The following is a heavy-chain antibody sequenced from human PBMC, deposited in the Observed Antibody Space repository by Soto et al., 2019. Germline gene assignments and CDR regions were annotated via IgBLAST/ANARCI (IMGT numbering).Heavy chain of an antibody. CDR3: ARDYGGNSANWFDP. J-gene: IGHJ5*02. V-gene: IGHV4-31*03. D-gene: IGHD4-17*01. Sequence: QVQLQESGPGLVKPSQTLSLTCTVSGGSISSGGYYWSWIRQHPGKGLEWIGYIYYSRSTYYNPSLKSRLTISVDTSKNQFSLKLSSMTAADTAVYYCARDYGGNSANWFDPWGQGTLVNVSS. CDR1: GGSISSGGYY. CDR2: IYYSRST.